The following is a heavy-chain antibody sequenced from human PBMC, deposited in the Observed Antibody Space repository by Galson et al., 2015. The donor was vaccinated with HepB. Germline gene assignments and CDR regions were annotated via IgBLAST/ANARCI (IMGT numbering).Heavy chain of an antibody. CDR1: GYTFTSYD. CDR3: ALMAAGYSSSWYLWYYYYMDV. Sequence: SVKVSCKASGYTFTSYDINWVRQATGQGLEWMGWMNPNSGNTGYAQKFQGRVTMTRNTSISTAYMELSSLRSEDTAVYYCALMAAGYSSSWYLWYYYYMDVWGKGTTVTVSS. D-gene: IGHD6-13*01. J-gene: IGHJ6*03. CDR2: MNPNSGNT. V-gene: IGHV1-8*01.